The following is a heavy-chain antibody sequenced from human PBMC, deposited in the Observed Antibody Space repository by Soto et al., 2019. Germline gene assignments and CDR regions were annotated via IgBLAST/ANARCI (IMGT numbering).Heavy chain of an antibody. D-gene: IGHD3-22*01. CDR2: IDYSGST. CDR1: GGSISSGGYY. CDR3: ARDPYYYDSSGYYSPRKSDWYFDL. J-gene: IGHJ2*01. V-gene: IGHV4-31*03. Sequence: QVQLQESGPGLVKPSQTLSLTCTVSGGSISSGGYYWSWIRQHPGKGLEWIGYIDYSGSTYYNPSLKSRVTISVDTSKNQFSLKLSSVTAADTAVYYCARDPYYYDSSGYYSPRKSDWYFDLWGRGTLVTVSS.